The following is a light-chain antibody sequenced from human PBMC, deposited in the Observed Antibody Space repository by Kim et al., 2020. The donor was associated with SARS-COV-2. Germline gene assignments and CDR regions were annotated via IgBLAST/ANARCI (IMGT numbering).Light chain of an antibody. CDR3: QQSYITPFT. CDR1: QSISSH. CDR2: PAS. J-gene: IGKJ3*01. V-gene: IGKV1-39*01. Sequence: DIQMTQSPSSLSASVGDRVTITCRTTQSISSHLNWYQQKPGRAPKLLISPASTLQGGVPSRFSDSGSETDFTLTISSLQPDDFATYFCQQSYITPFTFGPGTKVDIK.